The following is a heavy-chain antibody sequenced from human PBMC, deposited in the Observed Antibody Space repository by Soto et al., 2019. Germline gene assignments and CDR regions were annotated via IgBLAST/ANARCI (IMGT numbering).Heavy chain of an antibody. D-gene: IGHD6-13*01. CDR2: IYYSGST. V-gene: IGHV4-61*01. CDR3: ARGDPHGYSSSWSWFDP. CDR1: GGSVSSGSYY. J-gene: IGHJ5*02. Sequence: SETLSLTCPVSGGSVSSGSYYWSWIRQPPGKGLEWIGYIYYSGSTNYNPSLKSRVTISVDTSKNQFSLKLSSVTAADTAVYYCARGDPHGYSSSWSWFDPWGQGTLVTVSS.